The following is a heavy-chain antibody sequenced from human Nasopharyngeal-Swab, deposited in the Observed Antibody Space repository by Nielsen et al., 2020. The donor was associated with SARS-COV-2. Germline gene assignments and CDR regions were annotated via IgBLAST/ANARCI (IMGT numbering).Heavy chain of an antibody. CDR3: ARVSGGDCYSFCYYYYYMDV. CDR1: GFTFSSYG. V-gene: IGHV3-33*01. CDR2: IWYDGSNK. J-gene: IGHJ6*03. D-gene: IGHD2-21*02. Sequence: GGSLRLSCAASGFTFSSYGMHWVRHAPGKGLEWVAVIWYDGSNKYYADSVKGRFTISRDNSKNTLYLQMNSLRAEDTAVYYCARVSGGDCYSFCYYYYYMDVWGKGTTVTVSS.